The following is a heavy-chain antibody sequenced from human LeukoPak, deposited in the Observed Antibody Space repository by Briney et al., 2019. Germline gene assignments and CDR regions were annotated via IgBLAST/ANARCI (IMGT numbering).Heavy chain of an antibody. J-gene: IGHJ4*02. D-gene: IGHD3-22*01. Sequence: PGGSLRLSCAASGFTFSSYSMNWVRQPPGKGLEWIGSIYHSGSTYYNPSLKSRVTISVDTSKNQFSLKLSSVTAADTAVYYCARGHRITMIVVVIDYFDYWGQGTLVTVSS. CDR1: GFTFSSYS. CDR3: ARGHRITMIVVVIDYFDY. V-gene: IGHV4-38-2*01. CDR2: IYHSGST.